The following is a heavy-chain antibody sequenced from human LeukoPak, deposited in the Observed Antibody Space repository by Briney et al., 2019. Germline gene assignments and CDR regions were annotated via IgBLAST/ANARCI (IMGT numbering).Heavy chain of an antibody. V-gene: IGHV3-33*01. J-gene: IGHJ3*02. CDR1: GFTFSSYG. D-gene: IGHD1-26*01. Sequence: PGGSLRLSCAASGFTFSSYGMHWVRQAPGKGLEWVAVIWYDGSNKYYADSVKGRFTISRDNSKNTLYLQMNSLRAEDTAVYYCASVTRGSLDAFDIWGQGTMVTVSS. CDR2: IWYDGSNK. CDR3: ASVTRGSLDAFDI.